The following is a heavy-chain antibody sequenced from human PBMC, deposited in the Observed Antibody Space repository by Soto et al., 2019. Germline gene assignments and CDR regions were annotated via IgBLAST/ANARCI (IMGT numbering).Heavy chain of an antibody. J-gene: IGHJ4*02. Sequence: EVQLVASGGGLVQPGGSLRLSCAASGFTVRSSYMSWVRQAPGKGLEWVSLIYSGGSTYYADTVKGRFTFSRDNSNNTLYLQMNSLRAEDTAVYYCARSLLWFGELRYWGQGTLVTVSS. D-gene: IGHD3-10*01. CDR2: IYSGGST. CDR1: GFTVRSSY. CDR3: ARSLLWFGELRY. V-gene: IGHV3-66*01.